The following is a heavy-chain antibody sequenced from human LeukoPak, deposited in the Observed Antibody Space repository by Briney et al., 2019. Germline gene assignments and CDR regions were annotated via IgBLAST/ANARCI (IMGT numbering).Heavy chain of an antibody. CDR1: GGSFSGYY. CDR2: INHSGST. J-gene: IGHJ3*02. Sequence: SETLSLTCAVYGGSFSGYYWSWIRQPPGKGLEWIGEINHSGSTNYNPSLKSRVTISVDTSKNQFSLKLSSVTAADTAVYYCARTASVRYFDWSNDAFDIWGQGTMVTVSS. CDR3: ARTASVRYFDWSNDAFDI. D-gene: IGHD3-9*01. V-gene: IGHV4-34*01.